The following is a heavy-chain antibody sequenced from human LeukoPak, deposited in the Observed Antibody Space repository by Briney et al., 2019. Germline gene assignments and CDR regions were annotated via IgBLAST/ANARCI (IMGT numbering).Heavy chain of an antibody. CDR3: ARDPSVTIFGVVTYFDY. CDR2: IYHSGST. J-gene: IGHJ4*02. D-gene: IGHD3-3*01. V-gene: IGHV4-38-2*02. Sequence: PSETLSLTCTVSGYSLSSGYYWGWIRQPPGKGLEWIGGIYHSGSTYYNPSLKSRVTISVDMSKNQFSLKLSSVTAADTAVYYCARDPSVTIFGVVTYFDYWGQGTLVTVSS. CDR1: GYSLSSGYY.